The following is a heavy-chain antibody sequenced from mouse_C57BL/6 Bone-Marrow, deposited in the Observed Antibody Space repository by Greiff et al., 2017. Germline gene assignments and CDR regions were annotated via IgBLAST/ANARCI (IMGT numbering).Heavy chain of an antibody. V-gene: IGHV1-9*01. CDR2: ILPGSGST. CDR1: GYTFTGYW. Sequence: QVQLQQSGAELMKPGASVKLSCKATGYTFTGYWIEWVKQRPGHGLEWIGEILPGSGSTNYNEKFKGKATFTADTSSNTAYMQLSSLTTEDSAIYYGERRPTGLLPRSYYFDYWGQGTTLTVSS. CDR3: ERRPTGLLPRSYYFDY. D-gene: IGHD1-1*01. J-gene: IGHJ2*01.